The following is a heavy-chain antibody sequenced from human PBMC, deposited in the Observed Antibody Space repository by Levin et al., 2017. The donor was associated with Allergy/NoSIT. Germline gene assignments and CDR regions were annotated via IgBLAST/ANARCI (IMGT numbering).Heavy chain of an antibody. V-gene: IGHV3-7*01. CDR3: AREGYLDY. CDR1: GFTFSNSW. J-gene: IGHJ4*02. CDR2: INRDGSQK. Sequence: GESLKISCAASGFTFSNSWMSWVRQAPGKGLEWVANINRDGSQKYFVDSVKGRFTISRDNAKNSVYLQMNSLRAEDTAVYDCAREGYLDYWGQGSLVTVSS.